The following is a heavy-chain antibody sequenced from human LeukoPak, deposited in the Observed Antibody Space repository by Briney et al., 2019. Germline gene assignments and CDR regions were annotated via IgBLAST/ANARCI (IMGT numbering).Heavy chain of an antibody. CDR3: ARDKSRAYGSADAFDI. Sequence: SETLSLTCTVSGGSISSYYWSWIRQPAGKGLEWIGRIYTSGSTNYNPSLKSRVTMSVDTSKNQFSLKLSSVTAADTAVYYCARDKSRAYGSADAFDIWGQGTMVTVSS. CDR2: IYTSGST. V-gene: IGHV4-4*07. J-gene: IGHJ3*02. CDR1: GGSISSYY. D-gene: IGHD3-10*01.